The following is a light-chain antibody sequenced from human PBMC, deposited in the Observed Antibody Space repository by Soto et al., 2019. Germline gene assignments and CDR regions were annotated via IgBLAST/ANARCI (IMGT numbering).Light chain of an antibody. J-gene: IGKJ4*01. V-gene: IGKV3-20*01. CDR3: QHYESFLPLT. Sequence: EIVLTQSPGTLSLSPGERATLSCRASQKIGSSNVAWYQHKPGQAPRLLLFGASSRATGIPDRFSGGGSGTDFTLTITRLEPEDFGVYYCQHYESFLPLTFGGGTKVDIK. CDR2: GAS. CDR1: QKIGSSN.